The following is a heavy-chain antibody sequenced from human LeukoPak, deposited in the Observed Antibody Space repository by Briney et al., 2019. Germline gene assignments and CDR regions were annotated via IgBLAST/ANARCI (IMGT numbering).Heavy chain of an antibody. Sequence: GGSLRLSCAASGFTFSRYSMNWVRQAPGKGLEWVSSISSSSSYIYYADSVKGRFTISRDNAKNSLYLQMNSLRAEDTAVYYCAVVGIAVADDYWGQGTLVTVSS. V-gene: IGHV3-21*01. J-gene: IGHJ4*02. CDR2: ISSSSSYI. CDR3: AVVGIAVADDY. CDR1: GFTFSRYS. D-gene: IGHD6-19*01.